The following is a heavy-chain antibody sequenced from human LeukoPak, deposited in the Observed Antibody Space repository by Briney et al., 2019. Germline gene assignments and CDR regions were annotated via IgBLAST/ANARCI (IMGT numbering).Heavy chain of an antibody. D-gene: IGHD6-19*01. CDR2: IYHSGST. CDR1: GGSFSGYY. Sequence: SETLSLTCAVYGGSFSGYYWSWIRQPPGKGLEWIGSIYHSGSTYYNPSLKSRATISVDTSKNQFSLKLSSVTAADTAVYYCARRGSGWEVYYFDYWGQGTLVTVSS. V-gene: IGHV4-34*01. CDR3: ARRGSGWEVYYFDY. J-gene: IGHJ4*02.